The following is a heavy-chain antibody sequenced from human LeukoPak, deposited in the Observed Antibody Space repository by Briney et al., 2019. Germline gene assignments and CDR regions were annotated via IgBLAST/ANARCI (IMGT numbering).Heavy chain of an antibody. CDR3: ANLYSRARGDY. V-gene: IGHV3-23*01. CDR2: ISGSGGST. CDR1: GFTFSSYA. D-gene: IGHD6-13*01. J-gene: IGHJ4*02. Sequence: EGSLRLSCAASGFTFSSYAMSRVRQAPGKGLEWVSAISGSGGSTYYADSVKGRFTISRDNSKNTLYLQMNSLRAEDTAVYYCANLYSRARGDYWGQGTLVTVSS.